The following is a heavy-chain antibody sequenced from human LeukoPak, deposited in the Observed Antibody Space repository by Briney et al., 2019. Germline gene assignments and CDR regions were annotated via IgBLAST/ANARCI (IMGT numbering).Heavy chain of an antibody. CDR3: ARGGAKSSWIAPRNYYYYYMDV. CDR1: GYTFPSYD. CDR2: MNPNRGST. J-gene: IGHJ6*03. Sequence: VNVSCKASGYTFPSYDINWVRQATGQGLEWMGWMNPNRGSTGYAQKFQGTVTMTRNTAISPAYLELNILRTEHTAVYYCARGGAKSSWIAPRNYYYYYMDVWGKGTTVTVSS. V-gene: IGHV1-8*01. D-gene: IGHD6-13*01.